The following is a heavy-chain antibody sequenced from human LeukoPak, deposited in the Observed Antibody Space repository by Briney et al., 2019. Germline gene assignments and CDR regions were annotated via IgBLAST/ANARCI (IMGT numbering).Heavy chain of an antibody. CDR3: AHTVTPRYYQF. V-gene: IGHV3-21*01. J-gene: IGHJ1*01. CDR1: GFTFSNYS. Sequence: GGSLRLSCAASGFTFSNYSMAWVRQAPGKGLEWVSFISSSSSYIYYADSVKGRFTISRDNAKNSLYLQMNSLRTEDTALYYCAHTVTPRYYQFWGQGTLVTVSS. CDR2: ISSSSSYI. D-gene: IGHD4-17*01.